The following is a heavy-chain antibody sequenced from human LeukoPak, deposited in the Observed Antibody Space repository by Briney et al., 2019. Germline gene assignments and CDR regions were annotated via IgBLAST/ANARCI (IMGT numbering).Heavy chain of an antibody. CDR3: ARDIDIVVVPAGISAAFDI. V-gene: IGHV1-69*01. D-gene: IGHD2-2*02. CDR1: GGTFSNYA. J-gene: IGHJ3*02. Sequence: SVKVSCKASGGTFSNYAITWVRQAPGQGLEWMGGIIPIFGTTNYAQKFQGRVTITADESTSTAYMELSSLRSEDTVVYYCARDIDIVVVPAGISAAFDIWGQGTMVTVSS. CDR2: IIPIFGTT.